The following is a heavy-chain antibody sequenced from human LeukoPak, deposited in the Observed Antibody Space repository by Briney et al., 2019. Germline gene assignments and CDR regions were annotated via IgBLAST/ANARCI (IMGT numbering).Heavy chain of an antibody. D-gene: IGHD3-22*01. V-gene: IGHV4-59*01. CDR1: GGSISSYY. CDR2: IYYSGTT. J-gene: IGHJ6*02. CDR3: ARSHDSSGYYDYYYGMDV. Sequence: SETLSLTCTVSGGSISSYYWSWIRQPPGKGLEWIGYIYYSGTTNYNPSLKSRVTISVDTSKNQFSLKLSSVTAADTAVYYCARSHDSSGYYDYYYGMDVWGQGTTVTVSS.